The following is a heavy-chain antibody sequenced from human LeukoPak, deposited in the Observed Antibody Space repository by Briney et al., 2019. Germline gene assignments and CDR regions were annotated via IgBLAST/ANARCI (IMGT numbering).Heavy chain of an antibody. CDR2: TSAYNGNT. CDR3: AREGVTAIVGYYYYGMDV. CDR1: GYTFTSYG. Sequence: GASVKVSCKASGYTFTSYGISWVRQAPGQGLEWMGWTSAYNGNTNYAQKLQGRVTMTTDTSTSTAYMELRSLRSDDTAVYYCAREGVTAIVGYYYYGMDVWGQGTTVTVSS. V-gene: IGHV1-18*01. J-gene: IGHJ6*02. D-gene: IGHD2-21*02.